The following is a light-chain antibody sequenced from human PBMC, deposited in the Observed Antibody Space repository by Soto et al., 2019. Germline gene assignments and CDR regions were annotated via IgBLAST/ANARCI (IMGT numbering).Light chain of an antibody. V-gene: IGKV3-20*01. J-gene: IGKJ4*02. Sequence: EIVLTQSPDTLSLSPGERATLSCRSSQSVRSNCLAWYQQKPGQAPRFLIYDASSRATGIPDRFSGSGSGTDFTLTISRLEPEDFAVYYCQQYGSSPLTFGGGTKVEIK. CDR3: QQYGSSPLT. CDR2: DAS. CDR1: QSVRSNC.